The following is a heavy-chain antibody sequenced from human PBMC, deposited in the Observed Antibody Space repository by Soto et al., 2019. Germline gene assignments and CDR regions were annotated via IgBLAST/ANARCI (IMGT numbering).Heavy chain of an antibody. J-gene: IGHJ4*02. CDR2: IYYSGST. D-gene: IGHD2-21*01. Sequence: SETLSLTCTVSGGSISTADYYWTSIRQPPGKGLEWFGYIYYSGSTYYNPFLKSRVNILVDTSKNQFSLKLSSVTAADAAVYYCSRVHFVETYRKETFYYFDYWGQGSLVTVSS. CDR1: GGSISTADYY. CDR3: SRVHFVETYRKETFYYFDY. V-gene: IGHV4-30-4*01.